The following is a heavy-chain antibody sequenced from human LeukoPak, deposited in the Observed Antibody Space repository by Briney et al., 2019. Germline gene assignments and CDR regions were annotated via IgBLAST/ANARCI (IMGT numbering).Heavy chain of an antibody. J-gene: IGHJ4*02. D-gene: IGHD4-17*01. CDR3: ARGDDYGDYWGLY. CDR1: GYTFTKCG. V-gene: IGHV1-18*01. CDR2: ISTYNGNT. Sequence: VASVKVSCKASGYTFTKCGITWVRQAPGQGLEWMGWISTYNGNTNYARKLQGRVTMTTDTSTSTAYMELRSLISDDAAVYYCARGDDYGDYWGLYWGQGTLVTVSS.